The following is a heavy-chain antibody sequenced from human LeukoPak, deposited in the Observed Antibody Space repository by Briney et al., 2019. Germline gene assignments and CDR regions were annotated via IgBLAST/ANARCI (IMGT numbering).Heavy chain of an antibody. J-gene: IGHJ3*02. CDR3: ARDLGVAVAI. V-gene: IGHV4-59*01. Sequence: PSETLSLTCTVSGGSISSYYWSWIRQPPGKGLEWIGYIYYSGSTNYNPSLKSRVTISVDTSKNQFPLKLSSVTAADTAVYYCARDLGVAVAIWGQGTMVTVSS. CDR1: GGSISSYY. D-gene: IGHD6-19*01. CDR2: IYYSGST.